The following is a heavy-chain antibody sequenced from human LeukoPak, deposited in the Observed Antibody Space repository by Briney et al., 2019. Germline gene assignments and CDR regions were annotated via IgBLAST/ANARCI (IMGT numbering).Heavy chain of an antibody. D-gene: IGHD3-22*01. CDR1: GGTFSSYA. CDR2: IIPIFGTA. CDR3: AKVKYYYDSSGYWTYYYYYYYMDV. Sequence: ASVKVSCKASGGTFSSYAISWVRQAPGQGLEWMGGIIPIFGTANYAQKFQGRVTITADESTSTAYMELSSLRSEDTAVYYCAKVKYYYDSSGYWTYYYYYYYMDVWGKGTTVTVSS. J-gene: IGHJ6*03. V-gene: IGHV1-69*13.